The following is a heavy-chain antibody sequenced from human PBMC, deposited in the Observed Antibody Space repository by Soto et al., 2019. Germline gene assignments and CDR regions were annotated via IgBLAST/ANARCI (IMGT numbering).Heavy chain of an antibody. V-gene: IGHV6-1*01. J-gene: IGHJ6*03. CDR1: GDSVSSNSAA. CDR2: TYYRSKWYN. Sequence: SQTLSLTCAISGDSVSSNSAAWNWIRQSPSRGLDWLGRTYYRSKWYNDYAVSVKSRITINPDTSKNQFSLQLNSVTPEDTAVYYCARDSVGATNYYYYYYMDVWGKGTTVTVSS. CDR3: ARDSVGATNYYYYYYMDV. D-gene: IGHD3-10*01.